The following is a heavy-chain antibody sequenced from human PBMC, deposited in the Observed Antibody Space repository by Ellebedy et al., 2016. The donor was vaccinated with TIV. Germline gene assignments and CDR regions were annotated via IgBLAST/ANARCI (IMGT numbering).Heavy chain of an antibody. V-gene: IGHV1-2*02. Sequence: AASVKVSCKASGYTFTGYYMHWVRQAPGQGLEWMGWINPNSGGTSYVQKFQGRVTMTRDTSISTAYMELSRLRSDDTAVYYCAKDFYGSGSYSNSWGQGTLVTVSS. CDR2: INPNSGGT. CDR3: AKDFYGSGSYSNS. D-gene: IGHD3-10*01. CDR1: GYTFTGYY. J-gene: IGHJ4*02.